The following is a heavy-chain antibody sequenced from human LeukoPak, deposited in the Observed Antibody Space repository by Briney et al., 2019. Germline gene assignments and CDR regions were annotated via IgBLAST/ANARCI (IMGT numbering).Heavy chain of an antibody. D-gene: IGHD1-26*01. CDR1: GYPFTSNG. CDR2: IGADSANT. J-gene: IGHJ4*02. CDR3: ARDVLGATCGFDF. V-gene: IGHV1-18*01. Sequence: GASVKVSCKASGYPFTSNGISWVRQAPGQGLKWMGWIGADSANTTYAQKLQGRVTMTADTSTTTVYMELRSLRSDDTALYYCARDVLGATCGFDFWGQGTLVTVSS.